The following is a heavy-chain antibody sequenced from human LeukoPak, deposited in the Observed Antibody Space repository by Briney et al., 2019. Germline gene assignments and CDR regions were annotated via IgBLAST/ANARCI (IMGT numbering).Heavy chain of an antibody. J-gene: IGHJ4*02. D-gene: IGHD3-22*01. Sequence: GGSLRLSCAASGFTFSGYWMHWVRQAPGKGLVWVSRISSGGTSTIYADSVKGRFTISRDDAKNTLYLQMNSLRAEDTAVYYCARGGYNYGYWGQGTLVTVSS. CDR3: ARGGYNYGY. CDR1: GFTFSGYW. V-gene: IGHV3-74*01. CDR2: ISSGGTST.